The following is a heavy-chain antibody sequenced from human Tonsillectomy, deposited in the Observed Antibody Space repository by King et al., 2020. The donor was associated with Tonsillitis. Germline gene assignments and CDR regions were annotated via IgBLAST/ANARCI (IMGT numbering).Heavy chain of an antibody. D-gene: IGHD4-17*01. CDR3: ARDVTVTGPYYYYYCMDV. J-gene: IGHJ6*03. CDR1: GFTFSSYW. Sequence: VQLVESGGGLVQPGGSLRLSCAASGFTFSSYWMSWVRQAPGKGLEWVANIKQDGSEKYYVDSVKGRFTISRDNAKNSLYLQMNSLRAEDTAVYYCARDVTVTGPYYYYYCMDVWGKGTTVTVSS. CDR2: IKQDGSEK. V-gene: IGHV3-7*03.